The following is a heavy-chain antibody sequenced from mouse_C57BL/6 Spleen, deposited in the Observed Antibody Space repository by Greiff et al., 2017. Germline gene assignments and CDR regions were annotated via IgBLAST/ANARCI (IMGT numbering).Heavy chain of an antibody. CDR2: ISNGGGST. CDR3: ARQVYYYYDERNVVGYYFDY. D-gene: IGHD2-4*01. V-gene: IGHV5-12*01. CDR1: GFTFSDYY. Sequence: EVKLVESGGGLVQPGGSLKLSCAASGFTFSDYYMYWVRQTPEKRLEWVAYISNGGGSTYYPDTVKGRFTISRDNAKHTLYLQMSRLKSEDTAMYYCARQVYYYYDERNVVGYYFDYWGQGTTLTVSS. J-gene: IGHJ2*01.